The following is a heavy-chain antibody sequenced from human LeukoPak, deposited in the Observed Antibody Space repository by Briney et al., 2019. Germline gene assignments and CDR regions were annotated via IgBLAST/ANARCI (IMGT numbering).Heavy chain of an antibody. CDR3: ARFSSIAAAFDY. Sequence: SDTLSLTCTVSGDSISTSKSYWGWIRQPPLKGLEWIGSIYYTGNTYYNASLKSRVTMSVDTSKNQFSLNLSSVTAADTAVYYCARFSSIAAAFDYWGLGTLVTVSS. J-gene: IGHJ4*02. D-gene: IGHD6-13*01. CDR2: IYYTGNT. V-gene: IGHV4-39*07. CDR1: GDSISTSKSY.